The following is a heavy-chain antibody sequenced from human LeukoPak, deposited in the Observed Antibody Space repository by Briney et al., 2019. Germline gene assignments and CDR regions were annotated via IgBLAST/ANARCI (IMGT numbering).Heavy chain of an antibody. CDR3: AKDGDNGIVGSRPLDY. CDR1: GFTFSNYW. J-gene: IGHJ4*02. CDR2: INSDESTT. Sequence: PGGSLRLSCAASGFTFSNYWMHWVRQAPGKGLVWVSRINSDESTTTYADSAKGRFTISRDNSKNTLYLQMNSLRAEDTAVYYCAKDGDNGIVGSRPLDYWGQGTLVTVSS. D-gene: IGHD1-26*01. V-gene: IGHV3-74*01.